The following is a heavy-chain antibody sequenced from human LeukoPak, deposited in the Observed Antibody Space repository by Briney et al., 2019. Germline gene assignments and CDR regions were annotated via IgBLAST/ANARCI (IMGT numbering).Heavy chain of an antibody. CDR1: GYSFTLYG. V-gene: IGHV1-18*01. CDR3: ARDDNYGILVNVDF. Sequence: ASVKVSCKTSGYSFTLYGISWVRQAPGQGPEWMGWISTSTGDTKYTQKFQGRVTLTTDTSTSTAYMELSSLRSDDTAVYYCARDDNYGILVNVDFWGQGTLVTVSS. CDR2: ISTSTGDT. J-gene: IGHJ4*02. D-gene: IGHD4-11*01.